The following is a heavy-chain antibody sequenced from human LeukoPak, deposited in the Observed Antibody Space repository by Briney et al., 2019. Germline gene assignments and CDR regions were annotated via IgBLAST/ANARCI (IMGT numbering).Heavy chain of an antibody. J-gene: IGHJ3*02. CDR3: ARVRRTGGAFDI. Sequence: SETLSLTCTVSGGSVSSGSYYWSWIRQPPGKGLEWIGYIYYSGSTNYNPSLKSRVTISVDTSKNQFSLKLSSVTAADTAVYYCARVRRTGGAFDIWGQGTMVTVSS. D-gene: IGHD1-14*01. CDR1: GGSVSSGSYY. CDR2: IYYSGST. V-gene: IGHV4-61*01.